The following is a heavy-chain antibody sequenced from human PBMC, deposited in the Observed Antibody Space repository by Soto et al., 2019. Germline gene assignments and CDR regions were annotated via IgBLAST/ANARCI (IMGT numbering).Heavy chain of an antibody. J-gene: IGHJ6*02. Sequence: EVQLVESGGGLVQAGGSLRLFCAVSGFTFSRYEMNWVRQAPGKGLEWVSYICTSGKTIYYADSVRGRFTISRDNAKNSLYLQMNSLRAEDTAVYYCARDPAIYSGNFDYGLDVWGQGTTVTVSS. CDR2: ICTSGKTI. CDR3: ARDPAIYSGNFDYGLDV. V-gene: IGHV3-48*03. D-gene: IGHD4-4*01. CDR1: GFTFSRYE.